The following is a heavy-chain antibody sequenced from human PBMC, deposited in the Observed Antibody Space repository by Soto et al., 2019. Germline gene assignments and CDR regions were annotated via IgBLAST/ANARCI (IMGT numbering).Heavy chain of an antibody. D-gene: IGHD6-19*01. V-gene: IGHV3-13*01. Sequence: GGSLRLSCAASGFTFSSYSMNWVRQATGKGLEWVSAIGTAGDTYYPGSVKGRFTISRENAKNSLYLQMNSLRAGDTAVYYCARSGYSSGWYSLDYWGQGTLVTVSS. CDR3: ARSGYSSGWYSLDY. CDR1: GFTFSSYS. J-gene: IGHJ4*02. CDR2: IGTAGDT.